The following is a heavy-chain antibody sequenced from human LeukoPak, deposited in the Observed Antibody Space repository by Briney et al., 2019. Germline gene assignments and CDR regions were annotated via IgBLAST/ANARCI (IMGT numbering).Heavy chain of an antibody. D-gene: IGHD1-1*01. CDR2: INTNTGNP. CDR3: ARGFENWNDGRDNWFDP. V-gene: IGHV7-4-1*02. J-gene: IGHJ5*02. Sequence: GASVKVSCKASGYTFTSYAMNWVRQAPGQGLEWMGWINTNTGNPTYAQGFTGRFVFSLDTSVSTAYLQISSLKAEDTAVYYCARGFENWNDGRDNWFDPWGQGTLVTVSS. CDR1: GYTFTSYA.